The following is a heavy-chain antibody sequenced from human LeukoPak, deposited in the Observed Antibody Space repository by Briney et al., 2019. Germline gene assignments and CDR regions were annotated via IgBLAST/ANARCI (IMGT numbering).Heavy chain of an antibody. CDR1: GFTFSRYA. CDR3: ARDQVSSLDY. J-gene: IGHJ4*02. CDR2: ISYDGTDQ. Sequence: GGSLRLSCAASGFTFSRYAMHWVRQAPGKGLEWVAGISYDGTDQYYSDSVKGRLTISRDFSKNTLYLQMISLRTEDTAVYYCARDQVSSLDYWGQGTLVTVSS. V-gene: IGHV3-30*04.